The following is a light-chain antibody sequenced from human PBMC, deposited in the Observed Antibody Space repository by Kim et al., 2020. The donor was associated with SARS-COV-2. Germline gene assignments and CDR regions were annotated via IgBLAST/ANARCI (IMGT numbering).Light chain of an antibody. CDR3: QQRSNPIT. J-gene: IGKJ5*01. CDR1: QSVSSY. V-gene: IGKV3-11*01. Sequence: SLSPGERATLSYRASQSVSSYLAWYQQKPGQAPRLLIYDASNRATGIPARFSGSGSGTDFTLTISSLEPEDFAVYYCQQRSNPITFGQGTRLEIK. CDR2: DAS.